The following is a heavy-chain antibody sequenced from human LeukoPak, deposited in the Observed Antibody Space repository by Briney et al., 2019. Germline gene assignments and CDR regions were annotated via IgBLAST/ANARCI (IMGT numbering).Heavy chain of an antibody. J-gene: IGHJ4*02. D-gene: IGHD1-14*01. Sequence: PSETLSLTCTVSGGSISSSSYYWGWIRQPPGKGLEWIGSIYYSGSTYYNPSLKSRVTISVDTSKNQFSPKLSSVTAADTAVYYCARLGRPLRNFDYWGQGTLVTVSS. CDR2: IYYSGST. CDR3: ARLGRPLRNFDY. V-gene: IGHV4-39*01. CDR1: GGSISSSSYY.